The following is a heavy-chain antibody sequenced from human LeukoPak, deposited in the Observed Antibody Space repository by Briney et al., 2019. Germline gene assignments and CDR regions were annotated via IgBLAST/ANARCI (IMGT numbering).Heavy chain of an antibody. Sequence: PSETLSLTCTVSGGSISSSSYYWGWFRQPPGKGLEWIGSIYYSGSTYYNPSLKSRVTISVDTSKNQFSLKLSSVTAADTAAYYCARVTQGYSSSWNWFDPWGQGTLVTVSS. J-gene: IGHJ5*02. D-gene: IGHD6-13*01. V-gene: IGHV4-39*07. CDR3: ARVTQGYSSSWNWFDP. CDR1: GGSISSSSYY. CDR2: IYYSGST.